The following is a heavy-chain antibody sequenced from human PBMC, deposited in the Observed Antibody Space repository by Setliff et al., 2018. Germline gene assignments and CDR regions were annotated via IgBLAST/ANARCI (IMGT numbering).Heavy chain of an antibody. J-gene: IGHJ4*02. D-gene: IGHD2-2*01. Sequence: GGSLRLSCAASGFTFTAYTMNWVRQAPGQGLAWVASIDTSSYWIYYADSVKGRFAISRDNAENSLYLQMNSRRAEDTAVYYCARSESCGSTHCSPYDYWGQGTLVTVS. CDR1: GFTFTAYT. V-gene: IGHV3-21*01. CDR3: ARSESCGSTHCSPYDY. CDR2: IDTSSYWI.